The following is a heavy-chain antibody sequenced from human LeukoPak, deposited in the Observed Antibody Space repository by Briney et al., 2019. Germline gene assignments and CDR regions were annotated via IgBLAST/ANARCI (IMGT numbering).Heavy chain of an antibody. CDR1: GGSISSYY. CDR2: IYTSGST. V-gene: IGHV4-4*07. Sequence: SETLSLTCTVSGGSISSYYWSWIRQPAGKGLEWIGRIYTSGSTNYNPSLKSRVTMSVDTSKNQFSLKLSSVTAAGTAVYYCARGHILGYCSSDSCPGLDVWGKGATVTVSS. J-gene: IGHJ6*04. CDR3: ARGHILGYCSSDSCPGLDV. D-gene: IGHD2-15*01.